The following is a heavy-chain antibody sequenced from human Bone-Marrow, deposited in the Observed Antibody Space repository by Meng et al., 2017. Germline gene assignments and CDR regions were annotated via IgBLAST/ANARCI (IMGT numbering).Heavy chain of an antibody. D-gene: IGHD2-15*01. CDR2: INHSGST. Sequence: SETLFLTCAVSGGSFSVDSWSWIRQLPGKGLEWIGEINHSGSTNYNPSLKSRVTISVDTSKNQFSLKLRSVTAADTAVYYCARGCCVGGSCYCFDYWGQGALVTVSS. V-gene: IGHV4-34*01. CDR3: ARGCCVGGSCYCFDY. J-gene: IGHJ4*02. CDR1: GGSFSVDS.